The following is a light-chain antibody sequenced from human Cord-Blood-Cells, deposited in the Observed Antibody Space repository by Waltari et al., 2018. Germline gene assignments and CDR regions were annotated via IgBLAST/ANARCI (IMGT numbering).Light chain of an antibody. CDR2: AAS. V-gene: IGKV1-39*01. CDR3: QQSYSTPYS. CDR1: QSISSY. J-gene: IGKJ2*03. Sequence: DIQMTQSPSSLSASVGDSFTITCRVSQSISSYLNWYQQKPGKAPKLLIYAASSLQSGVPSRFSGSGSGTDFTLTISILQPEDFATYYCQQSYSTPYSFGQGTKLEIK.